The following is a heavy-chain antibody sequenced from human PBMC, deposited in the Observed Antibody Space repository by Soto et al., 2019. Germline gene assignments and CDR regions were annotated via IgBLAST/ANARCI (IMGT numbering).Heavy chain of an antibody. Sequence: SETLSLTCTVSADSSTISNSYWGWLRQPPGKGLQWIGSSSYNGGTFYNPSLKGRVALSVDTSKKQSSLQVTSVTAADTAVYYCARHRIEVVWRGFDFWGQGSPVTV. J-gene: IGHJ4*02. CDR1: ADSSTISNSY. CDR3: ARHRIEVVWRGFDF. V-gene: IGHV4-39*01. D-gene: IGHD1-1*01. CDR2: SSYNGGT.